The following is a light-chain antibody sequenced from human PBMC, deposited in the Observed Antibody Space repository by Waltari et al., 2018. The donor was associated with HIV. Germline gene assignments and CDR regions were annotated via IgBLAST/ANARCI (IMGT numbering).Light chain of an antibody. CDR3: CSYAGSGTLV. Sequence: QSALTQPASVSGSPGQSITISCTGTSSDVGSYNLVSWYQDHPGKAPKLMIYEVSKRPSGVSKRFSGSKSGNTASLTSSGLQAEDEADYYCCSYAGSGTLVFGGGTSLTVL. V-gene: IGLV2-23*02. CDR1: SSDVGSYNL. J-gene: IGLJ2*01. CDR2: EVS.